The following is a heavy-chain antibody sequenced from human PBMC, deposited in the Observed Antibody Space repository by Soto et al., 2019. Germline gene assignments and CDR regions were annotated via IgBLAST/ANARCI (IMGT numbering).Heavy chain of an antibody. CDR1: RFTFTRYS. Sequence: EVQLVESGGGLVKPGRPLRLSCAASRFTFTRYSTNWFRQAPGTGLEWVSSSSSTTNYIYYGDSMKGRPTISRGNGKKSLYLEMNSLRAEDTAVYYCATESEDLTENFDYWGQGTLVTVSS. CDR2: SSSTTNYI. CDR3: ATESEDLTENFDY. V-gene: IGHV3-21*01. J-gene: IGHJ4*02.